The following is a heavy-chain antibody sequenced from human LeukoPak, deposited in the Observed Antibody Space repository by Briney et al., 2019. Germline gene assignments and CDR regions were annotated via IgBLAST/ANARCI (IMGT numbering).Heavy chain of an antibody. V-gene: IGHV1-8*01. Sequence: APVRGSCKASGYTFTSHQINGVRQTAGQGLEWMGGMNPHTGNTVYAHKFQGRVTMTSHTSISTPYIELGSLRSEDTAVYYCARGRPTNMGGIYWGQGNLVTVSS. CDR3: ARGRPTNMGGIY. CDR2: MNPHTGNT. CDR1: GYTFTSHQ. J-gene: IGHJ4*02. D-gene: IGHD3-10*01.